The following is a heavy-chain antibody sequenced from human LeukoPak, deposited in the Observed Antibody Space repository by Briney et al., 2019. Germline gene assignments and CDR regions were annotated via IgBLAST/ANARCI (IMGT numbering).Heavy chain of an antibody. CDR1: GYRFTKSW. J-gene: IGHJ4*02. D-gene: IGHD4-17*01. CDR3: ARPSYGASDY. V-gene: IGHV5-51*01. CDR2: IYPDDSRT. Sequence: PGESLRISCKGSGYRFTKSWIGWVRQMPGKGLEWLGIIYPDDSRTRYSPSFQGQVTISVDESITTAYLQWTSLKASDTAMYYCARPSYGASDYWGQGTLVTVSS.